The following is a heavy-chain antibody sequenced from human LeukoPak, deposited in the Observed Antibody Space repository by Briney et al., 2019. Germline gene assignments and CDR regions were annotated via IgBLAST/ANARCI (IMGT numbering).Heavy chain of an antibody. V-gene: IGHV3-13*04. Sequence: GRSLRLSCAASGFTFSNYDMHWVSYATGKCLEWVSGIGTTGDTYYPASVKGRFTISRENAKNSWYIQMNSLRAGDTAVYYCARGDILTDYSFDPWGQGTLVIVSS. CDR1: GFTFSNYD. J-gene: IGHJ5*02. D-gene: IGHD3-9*01. CDR3: ARGDILTDYSFDP. CDR2: IGTTGDT.